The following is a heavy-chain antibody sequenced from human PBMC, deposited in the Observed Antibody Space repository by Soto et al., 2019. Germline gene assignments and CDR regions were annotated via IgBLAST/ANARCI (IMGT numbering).Heavy chain of an antibody. CDR1: GGSFSGYY. CDR2: INHSGST. Sequence: QVQLQQWGAGLLKPSETLSLTCAVYGGSFSGYYWNWIRQPPGRGLEWIGEINHSGSTNYNPSLKSRVTISVDTSKKQFSLKLSSGTAADTAVYYCARGWGLGVFDYWGQGTLVTVSS. J-gene: IGHJ4*02. D-gene: IGHD3-16*01. V-gene: IGHV4-34*01. CDR3: ARGWGLGVFDY.